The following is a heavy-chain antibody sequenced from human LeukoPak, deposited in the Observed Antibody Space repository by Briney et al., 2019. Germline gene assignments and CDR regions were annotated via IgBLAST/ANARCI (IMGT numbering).Heavy chain of an antibody. V-gene: IGHV3-74*01. CDR2: INGDGTIT. CDR3: ASLTHYDSRSFAFDI. Sequence: GGSLRLSCAASGFIFSRYWMYWVRHAPGKGLVWVSHINGDGTITNYADFVKGRFTISRDNAKNTLYLQMNSLRAEDTALYYCASLTHYDSRSFAFDIWGQGTMVTVSS. J-gene: IGHJ3*02. D-gene: IGHD3-22*01. CDR1: GFIFSRYW.